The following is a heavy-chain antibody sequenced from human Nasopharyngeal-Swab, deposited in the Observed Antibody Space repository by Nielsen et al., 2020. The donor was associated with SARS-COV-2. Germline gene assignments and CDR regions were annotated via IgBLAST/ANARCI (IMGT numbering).Heavy chain of an antibody. J-gene: IGHJ4*02. CDR1: GASISSSINY. V-gene: IGHV4-39*07. D-gene: IGHD4-17*01. CDR3: ARDESGDYLGLPFDY. Sequence: SETLSLTCTVSGASISSSINYWGWIRQSPQKGLEWIGTVSYSGTANYNPSLNSRVTISVDTSKNQFSLKLISVTAADTAVYYCARDESGDYLGLPFDYWGQGTLVTVPS. CDR2: VSYSGTA.